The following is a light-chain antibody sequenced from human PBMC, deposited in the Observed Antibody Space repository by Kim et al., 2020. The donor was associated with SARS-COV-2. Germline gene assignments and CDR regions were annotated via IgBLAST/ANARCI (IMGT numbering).Light chain of an antibody. CDR1: RSDVGGYNL. CDR2: DVT. V-gene: IGLV2-11*03. CDR3: CSYGGTSTYI. J-gene: IGLJ1*01. Sequence: GQPVTISCTGTRSDVGGYNLDSWYQQHPGKAPKLVIYDVTKRPSGVPDRFSGSKSGNTASLTISGLRAEDEADYYCCSYGGTSTYIFGIGTKVTVL.